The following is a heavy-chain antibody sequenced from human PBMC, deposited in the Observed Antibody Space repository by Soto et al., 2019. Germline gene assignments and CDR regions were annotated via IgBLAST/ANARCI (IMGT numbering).Heavy chain of an antibody. D-gene: IGHD3-3*01. J-gene: IGHJ6*03. V-gene: IGHV4-59*01. CDR3: AIVPRVYNDFWSGSDYYMDV. CDR1: GGSISSYY. CDR2: IYYNGST. Sequence: PSETLSLTCTVSGGSISSYYWSWIRQPPGKGLEWIGYIYYNGSTNYNPSLKSRVTISVDTSKNQFSLKLSSVTAADTAVYYCAIVPRVYNDFWSGSDYYMDVWGKGTTVTVSS.